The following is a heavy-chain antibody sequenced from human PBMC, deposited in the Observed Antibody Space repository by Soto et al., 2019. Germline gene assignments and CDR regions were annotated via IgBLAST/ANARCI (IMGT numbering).Heavy chain of an antibody. CDR1: GGSISSYY. CDR3: ARDLPGYSSSLCHY. V-gene: IGHV4-4*07. D-gene: IGHD6-6*01. CDR2: IYTSGST. Sequence: LSLTCTVSGGSISSYYWSWIRQPAGKGLEWIGRIYTSGSTNYNPSLKSRVTMSVDTSKNQFSLKLSSVTAADTAVYYCARDLPGYSSSLCHYWGQGTLVTVSS. J-gene: IGHJ4*02.